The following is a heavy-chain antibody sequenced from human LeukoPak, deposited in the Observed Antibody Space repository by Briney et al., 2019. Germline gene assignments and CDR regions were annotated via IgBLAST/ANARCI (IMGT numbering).Heavy chain of an antibody. J-gene: IGHJ5*02. CDR2: TYYRSKWYN. CDR3: ARGPYYYDSSGLWFDP. CDR1: GDSVSSNSAA. D-gene: IGHD3-22*01. V-gene: IGHV6-1*01. Sequence: SQTLSLTCAISGDSVSSNSAAWNWIRQSPSRGLEWLGRTYYRSKWYNDYAVSVKSRITINPDTSKIQFSLQLNSVTPEDTAVYYCARGPYYYDSSGLWFDPWGQGTLVTVSS.